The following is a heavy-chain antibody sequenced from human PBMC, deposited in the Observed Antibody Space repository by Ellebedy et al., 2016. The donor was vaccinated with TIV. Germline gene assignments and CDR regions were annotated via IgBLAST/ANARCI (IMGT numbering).Heavy chain of an antibody. Sequence: PGGSLRLSCAASGFTFSSYAMTWVRQAPGKGLEWVAGISGGAGSTVYAESVRGRFTISRDNPKNTLSLQMNSLRAEDTAVYYCARDNLGGGDYWGQGTLVTVSS. J-gene: IGHJ4*02. CDR3: ARDNLGGGDY. V-gene: IGHV3-23*01. D-gene: IGHD4-23*01. CDR1: GFTFSSYA. CDR2: ISGGAGST.